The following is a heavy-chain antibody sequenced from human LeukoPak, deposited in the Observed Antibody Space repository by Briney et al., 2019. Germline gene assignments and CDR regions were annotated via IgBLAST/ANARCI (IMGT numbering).Heavy chain of an antibody. V-gene: IGHV3-73*01. D-gene: IGHD3-10*01. CDR3: TTAEPHYYGSGSYYYYYYMDV. J-gene: IGHJ6*03. CDR1: GFTFSGSA. CDR2: IRSKANSYAT. Sequence: GGSLRLSCAASGFTFSGSAMHWVRQASGKGLEWVGRIRSKANSYATAYAASVKGRFTISRDDSKNTAYLQMNSLKTEDTAVYYCTTAEPHYYGSGSYYYYYYMDVWGKGTTVTISS.